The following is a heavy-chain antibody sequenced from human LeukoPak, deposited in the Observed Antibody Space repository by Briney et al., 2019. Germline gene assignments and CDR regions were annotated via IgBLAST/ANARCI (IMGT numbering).Heavy chain of an antibody. V-gene: IGHV4-38-2*01. J-gene: IGHJ6*03. CDR1: GYSISSGYY. CDR3: ARGRTPRHYYDTRGFYYYYMDV. D-gene: IGHD3-22*01. Sequence: SETLSLTCAVSGYSISSGYYWGWIRQPPGKGLEWIGNVYQSGITYYNASLKSRVTISVDTSKNQFSLKLNSVTAADTAVYYCARGRTPRHYYDTRGFYYYYMDVWGRGTTVTVSS. CDR2: VYQSGIT.